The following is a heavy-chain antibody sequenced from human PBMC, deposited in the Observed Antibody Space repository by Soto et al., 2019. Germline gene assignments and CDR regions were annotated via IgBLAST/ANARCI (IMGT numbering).Heavy chain of an antibody. Sequence: QVQLVQSGAEVKKPGASVKVSCKASGYTFTSYGLSWVRQAPGQGLEWMGRISAYNYNTNYAQKLPARVTMPTDTATSTAYMELRSLRSNDTAVYYCARVVGALGHWFDPWGQGTLVTVSS. J-gene: IGHJ5*02. V-gene: IGHV1-18*01. D-gene: IGHD1-26*01. CDR1: GYTFTSYG. CDR3: ARVVGALGHWFDP. CDR2: ISAYNYNT.